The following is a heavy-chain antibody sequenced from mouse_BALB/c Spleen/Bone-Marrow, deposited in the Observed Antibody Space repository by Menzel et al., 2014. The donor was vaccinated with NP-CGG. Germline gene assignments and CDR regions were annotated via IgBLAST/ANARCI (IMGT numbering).Heavy chain of an antibody. CDR3: ASATTATFYAMDY. CDR2: IDPANGNT. CDR1: GFNIRDTY. Sequence: EVQLQQSGAELVKPEASVKLSCTVSGFNIRDTYMHWVKQRPEQGLEWNGRIDPANGNTKYDPKFQGKATITADTSSNTAYLQLSSLTSEDTAVYYCASATTATFYAMDYWGQGTSVTVSS. D-gene: IGHD1-2*01. V-gene: IGHV14-3*02. J-gene: IGHJ4*01.